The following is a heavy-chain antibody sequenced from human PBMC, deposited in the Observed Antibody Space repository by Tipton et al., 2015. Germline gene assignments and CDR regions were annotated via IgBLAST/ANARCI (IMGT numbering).Heavy chain of an antibody. J-gene: IGHJ4*02. V-gene: IGHV4-38-2*01. Sequence: TLSLTCAVSAYSISSDYYWGWIRQPPGKGLEWIGSISHSGNTYYNPSLKSRLTMSRDTAKNQFSLKLTSVTAADTAVYYCACHDYDLLTRDYQTVDYWGQGTLVTVSS. CDR1: AYSISSDYY. CDR2: ISHSGNT. D-gene: IGHD3-9*01. CDR3: ACHDYDLLTRDYQTVDY.